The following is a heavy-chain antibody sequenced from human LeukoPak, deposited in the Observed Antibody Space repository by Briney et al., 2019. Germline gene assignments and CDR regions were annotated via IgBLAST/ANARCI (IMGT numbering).Heavy chain of an antibody. CDR3: AKDQGIAARPQPSDY. V-gene: IGHV3-30*18. D-gene: IGHD6-6*01. CDR1: GLTFSSYG. J-gene: IGHJ4*02. CDR2: ISYDGSNK. Sequence: PGGSLRLSCAASGLTFSSYGMHWVRQAPGKGLEWVAVISYDGSNKYYADSVKGRFTISRDNSKNTLYLQMNSLRAEDTAVYYCAKDQGIAARPQPSDYWGQGTLVTVSS.